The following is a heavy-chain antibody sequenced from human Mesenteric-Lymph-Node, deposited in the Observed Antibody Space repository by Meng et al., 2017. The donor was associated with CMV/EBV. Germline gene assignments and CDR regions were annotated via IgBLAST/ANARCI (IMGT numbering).Heavy chain of an antibody. CDR1: GGSISSNY. Sequence: SETLSLTCTVSGGSISSNYWDWIRQPPGKGLEWIGYIYYSGSTNYNPSLKSRVTISVDTSKNQFSLKLSSVTAADTAVYYCARAYCSGGSCYSAEYFQHWGQGTLVTVSS. D-gene: IGHD2-15*01. CDR3: ARAYCSGGSCYSAEYFQH. CDR2: IYYSGST. J-gene: IGHJ1*01. V-gene: IGHV4-59*01.